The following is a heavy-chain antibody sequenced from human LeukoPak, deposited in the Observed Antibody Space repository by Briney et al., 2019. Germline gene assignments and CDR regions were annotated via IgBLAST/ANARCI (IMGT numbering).Heavy chain of an antibody. CDR1: GGTFSSYA. CDR2: IIPIFGTA. CDR3: SARGCSGGSCYGTDY. Sequence: GSSVKVSCKASGGTFSSYAISWVRQAPGQGLEWMGGIIPIFGTANYAQKFQGRVTITADKSTSTAYMELSSLRSEDTAVYYCSARGCSGGSCYGTDYWGQGTLVTVSS. J-gene: IGHJ4*02. D-gene: IGHD2-15*01. V-gene: IGHV1-69*06.